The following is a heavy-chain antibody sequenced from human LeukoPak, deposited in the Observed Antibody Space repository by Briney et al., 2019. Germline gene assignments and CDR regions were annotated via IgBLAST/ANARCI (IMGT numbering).Heavy chain of an antibody. V-gene: IGHV3-74*01. CDR2: INSDGSST. CDR1: GFTFSRYW. Sequence: GGFLRLSCAASGFTFSRYWMHWVRQAPGKGLVWVSLINSDGSSTNYADSVKGRFTISRDNAKNTVYLQMNSLRAEDTAVYYCARTNSGGFDPWGQGTLVTVSS. J-gene: IGHJ5*02. CDR3: ARTNSGGFDP. D-gene: IGHD2-21*01.